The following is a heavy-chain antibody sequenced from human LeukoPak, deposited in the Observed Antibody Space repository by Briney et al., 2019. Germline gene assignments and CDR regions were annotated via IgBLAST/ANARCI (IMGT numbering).Heavy chain of an antibody. D-gene: IGHD3-3*01. V-gene: IGHV4-59*01. CDR2: IYYTGST. J-gene: IGHJ6*02. Sequence: PSETLSLTCTVSGGSISSYHWSWIRQPPGKGLEWIGHIYYTGSTNFNPSLKSRVPISLDTSQNQFSLKLSSVTAADTAVYYCTRSLGVVIHGGMDVWGQGTTVTVSS. CDR3: TRSLGVVIHGGMDV. CDR1: GGSISSYH.